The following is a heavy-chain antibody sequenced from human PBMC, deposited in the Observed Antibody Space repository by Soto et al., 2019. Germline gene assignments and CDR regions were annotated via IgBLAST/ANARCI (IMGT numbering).Heavy chain of an antibody. V-gene: IGHV1-24*01. CDR1: GYTLTELS. CDR3: ATWVGYCSSTSCYVSGFAY. J-gene: IGHJ4*02. CDR2: FDPEDGET. Sequence: RASVKVSCKVSGYTLTELSMHWVRQAPGKGLEWMGGFDPEDGETIYAQKFQGRVTMAEDTSTDTAYMELSSLRSEDTAVYYCATWVGYCSSTSCYVSGFAYRGQGTLVTVSS. D-gene: IGHD2-2*01.